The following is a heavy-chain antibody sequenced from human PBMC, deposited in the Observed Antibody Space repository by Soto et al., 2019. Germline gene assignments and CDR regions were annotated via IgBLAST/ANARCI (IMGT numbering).Heavy chain of an antibody. J-gene: IGHJ6*02. CDR2: IYYSGST. CDR1: GGSISSGGYY. V-gene: IGHV4-31*11. Sequence: SETLSLTCAVSGGSISSGGYYWTWIRQHPGKGLEWIGYIYYSGSTYYNPSLKSRVTMSLDTSKNQFSLKLSSVTAADTAVYYCARGGRRSPGMDVWGQGTTVTVSS. CDR3: ARGGRRSPGMDV.